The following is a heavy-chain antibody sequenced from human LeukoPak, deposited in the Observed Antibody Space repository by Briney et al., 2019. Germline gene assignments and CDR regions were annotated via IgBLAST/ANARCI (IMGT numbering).Heavy chain of an antibody. CDR2: IYKSGST. V-gene: IGHV4-4*07. J-gene: IGHJ4*01. Sequence: PSETLSLTCTVSGGSISSYYWSWIRQPAGEALEWIGRIYKSGSTDYNPSFKSRVSMSLDTSKNQFSLRLSSVTAADTAVYYCARVRAVAGTHYYFDYWGHGTLVTVSS. CDR1: GGSISSYY. D-gene: IGHD6-19*01. CDR3: ARVRAVAGTHYYFDY.